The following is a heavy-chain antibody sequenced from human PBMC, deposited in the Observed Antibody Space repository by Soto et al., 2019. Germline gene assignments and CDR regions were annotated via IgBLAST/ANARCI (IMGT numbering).Heavy chain of an antibody. CDR2: IYHSGST. CDR3: ARAHPSSFVYYYGMDV. CDR1: GYSISSGYY. D-gene: IGHD6-6*01. Sequence: SETLSLTCAVSGYSISSGYYWGWIRQPPGKGLEWIGSIYHSGSTYYNPSLKSRVTISVDTSKNQFSLKLSSVTAADTAVYHCARAHPSSFVYYYGMDVWGQGTTVTSP. V-gene: IGHV4-38-2*01. J-gene: IGHJ6*02.